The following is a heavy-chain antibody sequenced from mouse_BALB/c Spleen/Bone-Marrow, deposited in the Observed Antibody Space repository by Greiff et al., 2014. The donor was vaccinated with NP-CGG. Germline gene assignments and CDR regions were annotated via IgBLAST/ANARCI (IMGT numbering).Heavy chain of an antibody. Sequence: VQLQQSGAVLARPGASVRMSCKASGYTFTSFWMHWVKQRPGQGLGWIGAVYPGNNDTNYDQNFKGKAKLTAVTSTSTAYMEFSSLTNEDSAVYYCTRYYYGGRDWYFDVWGAGTTVTVSS. J-gene: IGHJ1*01. D-gene: IGHD1-1*01. CDR3: TRYYYGGRDWYFDV. CDR2: VYPGNNDT. V-gene: IGHV1-5*01. CDR1: GYTFTSFW.